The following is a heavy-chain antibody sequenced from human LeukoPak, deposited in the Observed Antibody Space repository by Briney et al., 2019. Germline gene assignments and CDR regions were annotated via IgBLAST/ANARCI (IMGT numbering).Heavy chain of an antibody. D-gene: IGHD3-22*01. CDR3: ARDLHDSSGYYSDY. Sequence: PGGSLRLSCAASGFTFSSYSMNWVRQAPGKGLEWVSSISTSSSYIYYADSLKGRFTISRHNAKNSLYLQMNSLRAEDTAVYYCARDLHDSSGYYSDYWGQGTLVTVSS. CDR1: GFTFSSYS. CDR2: ISTSSSYI. J-gene: IGHJ4*02. V-gene: IGHV3-21*01.